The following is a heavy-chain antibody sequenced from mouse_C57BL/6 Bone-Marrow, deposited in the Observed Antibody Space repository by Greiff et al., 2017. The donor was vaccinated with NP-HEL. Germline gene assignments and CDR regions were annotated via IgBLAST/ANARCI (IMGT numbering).Heavy chain of an antibody. D-gene: IGHD2-4*01. Sequence: VKLKQPGAELVKPGASVKMSCKASGYTFTSYWITWVKQRPGQGLEWIGDIYPGSGSTNYNEKFKSKATLTVDTSSSTAYMQLSSLTSEDSAVYYCARSLYYDYGGGFAYWGQGTLVTVSA. CDR1: GYTFTSYW. J-gene: IGHJ3*01. CDR3: ARSLYYDYGGGFAY. V-gene: IGHV1-55*01. CDR2: IYPGSGST.